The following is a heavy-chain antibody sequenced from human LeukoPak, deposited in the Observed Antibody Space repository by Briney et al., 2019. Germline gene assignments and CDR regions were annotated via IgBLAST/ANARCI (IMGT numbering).Heavy chain of an antibody. J-gene: IGHJ4*02. V-gene: IGHV3-23*01. CDR2: ISASGGST. CDR1: GFTFSSYV. D-gene: IGHD6-13*01. Sequence: GGSLRLSCAASGFTFSSYVMSWVRQAPGKGLKWVSDISASGGSTYYADSVKGRFTISRDNSKKTLHLQMNSLRAEDTAIYYCAKASSAGDSSSWNYWGQGILVTVSS. CDR3: AKASSAGDSSSWNY.